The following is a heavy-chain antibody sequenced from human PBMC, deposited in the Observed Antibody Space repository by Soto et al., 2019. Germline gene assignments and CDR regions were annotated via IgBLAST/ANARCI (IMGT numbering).Heavy chain of an antibody. D-gene: IGHD2-15*01. CDR3: AKGGGILQKSGLGLGH. J-gene: IGHJ4*02. V-gene: IGHV4-31*03. CDR1: GGSISSGGYY. Sequence: SETLSLTCTVSGGSISSGGYYWSWIRQHPGKGLEWIGYIYYSGSTYYNPSLKSRGTISVDTSKNQFSLKLSSVTAADTAVYYAAKGGGILQKSGLGLGHWGQGTLVTVSS. CDR2: IYYSGST.